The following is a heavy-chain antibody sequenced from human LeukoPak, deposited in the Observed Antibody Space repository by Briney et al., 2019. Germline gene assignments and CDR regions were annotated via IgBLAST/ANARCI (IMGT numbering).Heavy chain of an antibody. V-gene: IGHV3-7*01. D-gene: IGHD3-16*02. CDR2: IKQDGSEK. CDR3: ARDPNYVWGSYRYEWLDY. CDR1: GFTFSSYW. Sequence: GGSLRLSCAASGFTFSSYWMSWVRQAPGKGLEWVANIKQDGSEKYYVDSVKGRFTISRDNAKNSLYLQMNSLRAEDTAVYYCARDPNYVWGSYRYEWLDYWGQGTLVTVSS. J-gene: IGHJ4*02.